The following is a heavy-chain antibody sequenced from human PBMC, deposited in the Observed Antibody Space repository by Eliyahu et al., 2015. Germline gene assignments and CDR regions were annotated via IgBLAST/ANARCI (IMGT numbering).Heavy chain of an antibody. CDR3: ARDRYTAGDF. V-gene: IGHV3-74*03. D-gene: IGHD3-16*02. J-gene: IGHJ4*02. CDR2: INKNGKQA. CDR1: GFTFXXFW. Sequence: EMQLVESGGSLVQPGGSLRLSCXAXGFTFXXFWXHWFRQAPGKGLVWVSXINKNGKQATYADSVKGRFTISRDNAKNTLSLQMNSLRAEDTAVYYCARDRYTAGDFWGQGTLVTVSS.